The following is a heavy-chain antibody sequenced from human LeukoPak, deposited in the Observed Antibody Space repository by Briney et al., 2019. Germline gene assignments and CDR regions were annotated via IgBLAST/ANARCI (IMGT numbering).Heavy chain of an antibody. Sequence: SETLSLTCTVSGGSVSSGSYYWSWVRQPPGKGLEWIGYIYYSGSTKYNPSLKSRVTISVDTSKNQFSLKLSSVTAADTAVYYCARDTTNVYYYDTSGYDHWGQGTLVTVSS. CDR1: GGSVSSGSYY. V-gene: IGHV4-61*01. CDR2: IYYSGST. D-gene: IGHD3-22*01. CDR3: ARDTTNVYYYDTSGYDH. J-gene: IGHJ4*02.